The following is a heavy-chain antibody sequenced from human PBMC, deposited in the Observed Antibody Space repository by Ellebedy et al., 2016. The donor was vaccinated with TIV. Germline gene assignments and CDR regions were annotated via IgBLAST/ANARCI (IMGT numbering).Heavy chain of an antibody. CDR3: AKDVASATYVFDY. V-gene: IGHV3-23*01. CDR2: ITTSGGGT. Sequence: GESLKISCAASGFTFSSYAMSWVRQAPGKGLEWVPTITTSGGGTYYADSVKGRFTISRDNSKNTLYLQMNSLRAEDTAVYYCAKDVASATYVFDYWGQGTLVTVSS. D-gene: IGHD3-10*02. CDR1: GFTFSSYA. J-gene: IGHJ4*02.